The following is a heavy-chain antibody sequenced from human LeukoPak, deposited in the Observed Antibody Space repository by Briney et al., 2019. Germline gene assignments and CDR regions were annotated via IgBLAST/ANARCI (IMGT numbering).Heavy chain of an antibody. Sequence: GGSLRLSCAASGFTFGSYGMHWIRQAPGKGLEWVSGISWNSASLGYADSVKGRVTISRDNAKNSLYLQMNSLRLEDTALYYCARGPYGGYERGWFDPWGQGTLVTVSS. D-gene: IGHD5-12*01. J-gene: IGHJ5*02. CDR2: ISWNSASL. CDR1: GFTFGSYG. CDR3: ARGPYGGYERGWFDP. V-gene: IGHV3-9*01.